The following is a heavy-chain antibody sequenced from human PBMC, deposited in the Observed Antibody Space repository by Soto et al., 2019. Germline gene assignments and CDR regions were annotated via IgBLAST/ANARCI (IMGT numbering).Heavy chain of an antibody. V-gene: IGHV4-4*02. CDR3: ARLGCDSIFGCLDY. Sequence: SETLSLTCAVSGGSISSGDWCWSWVRQSPGKGLEWIGEIYYSGSTTYNPSLKSRVTISADKTENQFSLRLSSVTAADTAVYYCARLGCDSIFGCLDYWGQGTLVTVSS. CDR2: IYYSGST. CDR1: GGSISSGDW. J-gene: IGHJ4*02. D-gene: IGHD2-21*02.